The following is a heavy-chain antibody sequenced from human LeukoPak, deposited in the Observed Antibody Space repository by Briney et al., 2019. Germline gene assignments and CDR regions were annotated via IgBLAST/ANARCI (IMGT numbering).Heavy chain of an antibody. D-gene: IGHD6-13*01. CDR2: IYSGDRT. CDR3: TRDLTGTTWSENDY. J-gene: IGHJ4*02. V-gene: IGHV3-53*01. Sequence: GGSLRLSCEVSGISVRGSYMSWVRQAPGKGQEWVSVIYSGDRTYYAESVKGRFTISRDTSKNTLYLQMNNLRADDTARYYCTRDLTGTTWSENDYWGQGTLVTISS. CDR1: GISVRGSY.